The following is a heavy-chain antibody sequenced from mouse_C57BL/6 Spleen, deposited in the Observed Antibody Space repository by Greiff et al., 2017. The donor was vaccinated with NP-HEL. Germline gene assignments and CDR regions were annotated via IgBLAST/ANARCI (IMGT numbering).Heavy chain of an antibody. Sequence: QVQLKESGPELVKPGASVKISCKASGYAFSSSWMNWVKQRPGKGLEWIGRIYPGDGDTNYNGKFKGKATLTADKSSSTAYMQLSSLTSEDSAVYFCASPSYGNYVTFDYWGQGTTLTVSS. CDR1: GYAFSSSW. D-gene: IGHD2-10*01. J-gene: IGHJ2*01. CDR3: ASPSYGNYVTFDY. CDR2: IYPGDGDT. V-gene: IGHV1-82*01.